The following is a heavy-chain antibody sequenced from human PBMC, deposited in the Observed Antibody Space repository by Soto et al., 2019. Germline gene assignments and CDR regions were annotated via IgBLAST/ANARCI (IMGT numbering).Heavy chain of an antibody. J-gene: IGHJ5*02. V-gene: IGHV1-69*01. D-gene: IGHD3-9*01. CDR1: GGTFSSYA. CDR2: IIPIFGTA. CDR3: ARVAHYDILTGYYGFDP. Sequence: QVQLVQSGAEVKKPGSSVKVSCKASGGTFSSYAISWVRQAPGQGLEWMGGIIPIFGTANYAQKFQGRVTSNADESTSTAYMELSSLRSEDTAVYYCARVAHYDILTGYYGFDPWGQGTLVTVSS.